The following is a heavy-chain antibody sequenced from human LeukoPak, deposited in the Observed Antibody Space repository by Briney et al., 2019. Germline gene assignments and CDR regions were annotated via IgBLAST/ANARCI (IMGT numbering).Heavy chain of an antibody. CDR3: ATLGGDTYGLNWFDP. J-gene: IGHJ5*02. D-gene: IGHD5-18*01. CDR1: GYTFTTYD. V-gene: IGHV1-8*03. Sequence: ASVKISCKASGYTFTTYDINWVRQPTGQGLEWMGWVNPNSGYTGYEQKFQGRVTITRNTSISTAYMELSSLRSEDTAVYYCATLGGDTYGLNWFDPWGQGTLVTVSS. CDR2: VNPNSGYT.